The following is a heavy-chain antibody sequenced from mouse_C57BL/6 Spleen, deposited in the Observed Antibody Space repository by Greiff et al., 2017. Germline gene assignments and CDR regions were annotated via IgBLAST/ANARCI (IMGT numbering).Heavy chain of an antibody. CDR1: GFSLTSYG. Sequence: VMLVESGPGLVAPSQSLSITCTVSGFSLTSYGVDWVRQSPGKGLEWLGVIWGVGSTNYNSALKSRLSISKDNSKSQVFLKMNSLQTDDTAMYYCATLYGNYAMDYWGQGTSVTVSS. CDR3: ATLYGNYAMDY. CDR2: IWGVGST. D-gene: IGHD2-1*01. V-gene: IGHV2-6*01. J-gene: IGHJ4*01.